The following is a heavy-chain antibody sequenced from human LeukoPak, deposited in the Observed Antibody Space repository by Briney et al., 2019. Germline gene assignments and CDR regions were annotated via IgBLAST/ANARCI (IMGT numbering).Heavy chain of an antibody. CDR2: IWYDGSNK. J-gene: IGHJ4*02. D-gene: IGHD1-1*01. CDR3: AKKRSNYFDY. Sequence: GRSLRLSCAASGYSFTSYGMHWVRQAPGKGLEWVAVIWYDGSNKYCADSVKGRFTISRDDSKNTVFLQMNSLRAEDTAVYYCAKKRSNYFDYWGQGTLVTVSS. CDR1: GYSFTSYG. V-gene: IGHV3-33*06.